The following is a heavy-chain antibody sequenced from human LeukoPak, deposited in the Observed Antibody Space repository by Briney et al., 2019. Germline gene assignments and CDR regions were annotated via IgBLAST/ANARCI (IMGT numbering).Heavy chain of an antibody. Sequence: PGGSLRLSCAASGFTVSSNYMSWVRQAPGKGLEWVSVIYSGGSTYYADSVKGRFTISRDNAKNSLYLQMNSLRAEDTAVYYCARAMTTDYWGQGTLVTVSS. CDR1: GFTVSSNY. CDR2: IYSGGST. V-gene: IGHV3-53*01. CDR3: ARAMTTDY. D-gene: IGHD4-11*01. J-gene: IGHJ4*02.